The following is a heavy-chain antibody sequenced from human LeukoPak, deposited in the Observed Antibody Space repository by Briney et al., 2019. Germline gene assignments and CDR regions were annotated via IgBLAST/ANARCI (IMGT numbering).Heavy chain of an antibody. CDR2: IDAGGVNT. CDR3: AKGSGSGWYGWFDP. J-gene: IGHJ5*02. Sequence: GGSLRLSCAASRFTFSGYAMYWVRQAPGKGLEWVSCIDAGGVNTYYADPVTGRFTISRDNSKNTLYLQMNSLRAEDTAVYYCAKGSGSGWYGWFDPWGRGALVTVSS. V-gene: IGHV3-23*01. D-gene: IGHD6-19*01. CDR1: RFTFSGYA.